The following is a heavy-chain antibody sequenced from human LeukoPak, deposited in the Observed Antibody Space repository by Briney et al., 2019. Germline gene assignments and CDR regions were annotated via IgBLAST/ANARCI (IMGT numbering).Heavy chain of an antibody. CDR3: AREWNGDYVFDY. V-gene: IGHV4-38-2*02. J-gene: IGHJ4*02. D-gene: IGHD4-17*01. CDR2: ISHSGST. Sequence: SETLSLTCTVSGYSISSGYYWGWIRQPPGKGLKWIGSISHSGSTYYNPSLKSRVTISVDTSKNQFSLKLSSLTAADTAVYYCAREWNGDYVFDYWGQGTLVTVSS. CDR1: GYSISSGYY.